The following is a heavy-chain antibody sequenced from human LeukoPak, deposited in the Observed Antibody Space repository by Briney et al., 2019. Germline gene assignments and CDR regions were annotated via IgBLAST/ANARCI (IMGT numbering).Heavy chain of an antibody. J-gene: IGHJ4*02. D-gene: IGHD3-16*01. CDR3: ARDSQLGGWVDY. V-gene: IGHV3-30-3*01. CDR2: MSSDGNAM. CDR1: GFSFTAYL. Sequence: GRSLRLSCAASGFSFTAYLIHWVRQAPGKGLEWVAVMSSDGNAMFYADSVKGRFTISRDNSKNTLYLQMNSLRAEDTAVYYCARDSQLGGWVDYWGQGTLVTVSS.